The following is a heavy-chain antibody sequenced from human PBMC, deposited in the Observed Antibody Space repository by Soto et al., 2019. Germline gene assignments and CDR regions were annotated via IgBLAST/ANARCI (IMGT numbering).Heavy chain of an antibody. V-gene: IGHV3-23*01. CDR1: GFTFSSYG. CDR3: AKDRRAGGNYGFYSDF. Sequence: GSLRLSCAASGFTFSSYGMTWVRQAPGKGLEWVSFSSATGAGTYYADSVKGRFTISRDNSKNTLYLQMTSLRADDTAVYYCAKDRRAGGNYGFYSDFWGQGALGTVSS. D-gene: IGHD1-7*01. J-gene: IGHJ1*01. CDR2: SSATGAGT.